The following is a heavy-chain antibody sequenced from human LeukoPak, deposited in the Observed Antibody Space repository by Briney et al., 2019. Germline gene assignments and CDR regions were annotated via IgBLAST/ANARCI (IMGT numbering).Heavy chain of an antibody. J-gene: IGHJ3*01. CDR3: ARAPSGSFNDASDL. CDR2: ISGSSSTI. Sequence: PGGSLRLSCAASGFTFSSYSMNWVRQAPGKGLEWVSYISGSSSTIYYADSVKGRFTISRDNAKNSLHLQMNSLRAEDTALYYCARAPSGSFNDASDLWGQGTMVIVSS. V-gene: IGHV3-48*01. D-gene: IGHD1-26*01. CDR1: GFTFSSYS.